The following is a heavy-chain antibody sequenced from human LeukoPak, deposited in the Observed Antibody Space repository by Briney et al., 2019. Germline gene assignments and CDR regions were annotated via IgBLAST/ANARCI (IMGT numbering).Heavy chain of an antibody. J-gene: IGHJ3*01. CDR3: AKPKLLHAFDF. CDR1: GFTFSSQA. V-gene: IGHV3-23*01. D-gene: IGHD2-21*02. Sequence: PGGSLRLSCAASGFTFSSQAMNWVRQSPGKGLEWVSAINGDGGNTYYAGSVRGRFTISRDNSKNTLYLQMNSLRVDDTAVYYCAKPKLLHAFDFWGLGTMVSVSS. CDR2: INGDGGNT.